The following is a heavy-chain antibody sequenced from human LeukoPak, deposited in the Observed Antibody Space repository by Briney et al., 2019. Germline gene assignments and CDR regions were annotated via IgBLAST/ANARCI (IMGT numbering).Heavy chain of an antibody. CDR2: ISWDGDNT. D-gene: IGHD4-17*01. CDR1: GFTFDDYT. V-gene: IGHV3-43*01. J-gene: IGHJ2*01. CDR3: ARHGVTTLIFDL. Sequence: PGGSLRLSCAASGFTFDDYTMHWVRQAPGKGLEWVSLISWDGDNTYYADSVKGRFTISRDNSKNSLYLQMNSLRAEDTAVYYCARHGVTTLIFDLWGRGTLVTVSS.